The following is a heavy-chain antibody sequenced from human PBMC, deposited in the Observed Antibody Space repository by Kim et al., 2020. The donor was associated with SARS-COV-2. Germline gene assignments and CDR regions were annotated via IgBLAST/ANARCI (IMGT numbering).Heavy chain of an antibody. V-gene: IGHV3-73*01. D-gene: IGHD6-19*01. J-gene: IGHJ4*02. Sequence: GGSLRLSCAASGFTFSGSAMHWVRQASGKGLEWVGRIRSKANSYATAYAASVKGRFTISRDDSKNTAYLQMNSLKTEDTAVYYCTQGYSSGWYWGNFDYWGQGTLVTVSS. CDR1: GFTFSGSA. CDR2: IRSKANSYAT. CDR3: TQGYSSGWYWGNFDY.